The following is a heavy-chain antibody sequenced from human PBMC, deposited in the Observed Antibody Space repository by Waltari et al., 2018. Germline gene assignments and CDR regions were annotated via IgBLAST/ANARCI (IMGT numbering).Heavy chain of an antibody. CDR3: ARHLGIAAAGTAFDI. D-gene: IGHD6-13*01. Sequence: EVQLVQSGAEVKKPGESLRISCKGSGYSFTSYWISWVRQVPGKGLEGMGMIDPSDPYHNDRPSFQGQVTISAEKSISTAYLQWGSLKASDTAMYYCARHLGIAAAGTAFDIWGQGTMVTVSS. J-gene: IGHJ3*02. CDR2: IDPSDPYH. CDR1: GYSFTSYW. V-gene: IGHV5-10-1*03.